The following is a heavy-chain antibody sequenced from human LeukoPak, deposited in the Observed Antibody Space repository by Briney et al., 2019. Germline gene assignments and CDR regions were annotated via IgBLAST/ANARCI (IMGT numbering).Heavy chain of an antibody. CDR2: ISGSGYSA. D-gene: IGHD1-26*01. J-gene: IGHJ4*02. V-gene: IGHV3-23*01. CDR3: AREVGEFDY. Sequence: GGSLRLSCAASGFTFNSYSMNWVRQAPGKGLEWVSTISGSGYSAYYADSVKGRFTISRDNSKNTLYLQMNTLRAEDAAIYYCAREVGEFDYWGQGTLVTVSS. CDR1: GFTFNSYS.